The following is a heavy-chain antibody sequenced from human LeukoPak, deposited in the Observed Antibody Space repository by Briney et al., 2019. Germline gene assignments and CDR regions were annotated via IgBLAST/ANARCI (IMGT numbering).Heavy chain of an antibody. V-gene: IGHV3-33*06. CDR3: AKDAQRGFDYSNSLEN. CDR1: KFTFSHYG. D-gene: IGHD4-11*01. J-gene: IGHJ4*02. Sequence: GGSLRLSCAASKFTFSHYGMHWVRQAPGKGLEWVAVIWNDGSSQYYADSVKGRFTVSRDNSQIMLYLQMNSLRPEDTAVYYCAKDAQRGFDYSNSLENWGQGTLVTVSS. CDR2: IWNDGSSQ.